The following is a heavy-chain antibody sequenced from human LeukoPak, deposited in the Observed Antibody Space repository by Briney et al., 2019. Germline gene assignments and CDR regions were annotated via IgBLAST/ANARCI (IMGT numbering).Heavy chain of an antibody. Sequence: GGPLRLSCAASGFTFSNAWMSWVRQAPGKGLEWIGHIKSKTDGGTTDYAAPVKGRFTISRDDSKNTLSLQMNSLRTEDTAVYYCATQQLVLVYWGQGTLVTVSS. CDR2: IKSKTDGGTT. V-gene: IGHV3-15*01. CDR3: ATQQLVLVY. D-gene: IGHD6-6*01. J-gene: IGHJ4*02. CDR1: GFTFSNAW.